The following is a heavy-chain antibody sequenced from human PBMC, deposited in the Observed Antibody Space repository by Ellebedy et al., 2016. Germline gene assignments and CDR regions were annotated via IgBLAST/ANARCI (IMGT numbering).Heavy chain of an antibody. D-gene: IGHD2-8*01. V-gene: IGHV3-23*01. J-gene: IGHJ4*02. CDR3: AKDQAGTTSYLTNGFDY. CDR1: GFNFRDHD. CDR2: ISGSGGST. Sequence: GESLKISXAASGFNFRDHDMNWVRQAPGKGLEWVSTISGSGGSTYYADSVKGRFTISRDNSKSTLYLQMNSLRGEDTAIYYCAKDQAGTTSYLTNGFDYWGQGTLVTVSS.